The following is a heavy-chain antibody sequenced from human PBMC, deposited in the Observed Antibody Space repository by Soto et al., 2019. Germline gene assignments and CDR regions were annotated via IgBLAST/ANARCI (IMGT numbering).Heavy chain of an antibody. CDR2: INVGNGNT. J-gene: IGHJ4*02. Sequence: QVQLVQSGAEVKKPGASVKVSCKASGYTVTDYAMHWVRQASGQRLEWMGWINVGNGNTKYSQKFKGGVTITRDTSATTAYMELSSLRSEDTAVYYCARDYCTNGVCYLDYWGQGTLVTVSS. D-gene: IGHD2-8*01. CDR3: ARDYCTNGVCYLDY. V-gene: IGHV1-3*01. CDR1: GYTVTDYA.